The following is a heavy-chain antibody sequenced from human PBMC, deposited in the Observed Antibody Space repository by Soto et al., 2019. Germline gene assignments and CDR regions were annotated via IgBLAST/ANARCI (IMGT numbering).Heavy chain of an antibody. CDR3: ARAYGSDWYPLPYYFDY. V-gene: IGHV4-59*01. D-gene: IGHD6-19*01. CDR2: IYYSGST. J-gene: IGHJ4*02. Sequence: PSETLSLTCTVSGGSISSYYWSWIRQPTGKGLEWIGYIYYSGSTNYNPSLKSRVTISVDTSKNQFSLKLSSVTAADTAVYYCARAYGSDWYPLPYYFDYWGQGTLLTVSS. CDR1: GGSISSYY.